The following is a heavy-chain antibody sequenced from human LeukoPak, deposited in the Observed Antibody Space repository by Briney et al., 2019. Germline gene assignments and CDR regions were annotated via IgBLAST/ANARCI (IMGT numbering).Heavy chain of an antibody. CDR3: AKARVGATKIDY. V-gene: IGHV1-69*05. Sequence: SVKVSCKASGGTFSSYAISWVRQAPGQGLEWMGGIIPIFGTANYAQKFQGRVTITTDESTSTAYMELSSLRSEDTAVYYCAKARVGATKIDYWGQGTLVTVSS. D-gene: IGHD1-26*01. J-gene: IGHJ4*02. CDR2: IIPIFGTA. CDR1: GGTFSSYA.